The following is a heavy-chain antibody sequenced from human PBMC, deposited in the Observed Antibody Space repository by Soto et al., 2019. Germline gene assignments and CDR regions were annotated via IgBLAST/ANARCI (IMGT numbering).Heavy chain of an antibody. CDR1: GFTFSSYA. V-gene: IGHV3-23*01. CDR3: ESLIN. Sequence: GGSLRLSCAASGFTFSSYALSWVRQAPGKGLEWVSGIGASGAATYYADSVKGRFTISRDNSKNMLYLQMNCLIADDTAVYYCESLINWGQGTLVTVPS. CDR2: IGASGAAT. J-gene: IGHJ4*01. D-gene: IGHD3-16*01.